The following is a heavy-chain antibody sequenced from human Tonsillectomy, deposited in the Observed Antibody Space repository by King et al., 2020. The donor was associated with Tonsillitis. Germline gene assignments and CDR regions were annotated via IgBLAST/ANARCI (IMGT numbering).Heavy chain of an antibody. CDR2: INPYGGGT. CDR1: GYTFTGYY. J-gene: IGHJ4*02. CDR3: ARGITTLGY. D-gene: IGHD3-16*01. V-gene: IGHV1-2*02. Sequence: QLVQSGAEVKKPGASVNVAFKASGYTFTGYYMHWVLQPPGQGLEGMGGINPYGGGTNFAQKVQGRVTMTRDTSISTAYMELSRLRSDDTAVYYCARGITTLGYWGQGTLITVSS.